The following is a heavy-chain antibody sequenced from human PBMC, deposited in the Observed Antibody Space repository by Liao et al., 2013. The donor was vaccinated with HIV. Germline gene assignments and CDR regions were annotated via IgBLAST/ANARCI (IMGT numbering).Heavy chain of an antibody. CDR1: GGSISSGNYY. J-gene: IGHJ2*01. D-gene: IGHD1-26*01. V-gene: IGHV4-61*02. CDR3: ARQQSGSYGRYFDL. CDR2: VYASGTT. Sequence: QVQLQESGPGLVAPSQTLSLTCTVSGGSISSGNYYWTWIRQPAGKGLEWLGRVYASGTTNYNPSLKSRVTISIDQSSNEFSLDLSSVTAADTAVYYCARQQSGSYGRYFDLWGRGTLVTVSS.